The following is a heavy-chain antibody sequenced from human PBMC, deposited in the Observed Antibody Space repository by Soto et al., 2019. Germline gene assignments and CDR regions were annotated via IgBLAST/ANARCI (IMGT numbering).Heavy chain of an antibody. CDR3: ARNEHYYDSSGYTINYHYYGMDV. V-gene: IGHV5-10-1*01. CDR2: IDPSDSYT. D-gene: IGHD3-22*01. CDR1: GYSFTSYW. Sequence: GESLKISCKGSGYSFTSYWISWVRQMPGKGLEWMGRIDPSDSYTNYSPSFQGHVTISADKSISTAYLQWSSLKASDTAMYYCARNEHYYDSSGYTINYHYYGMDVWGQGTTVTVSS. J-gene: IGHJ6*02.